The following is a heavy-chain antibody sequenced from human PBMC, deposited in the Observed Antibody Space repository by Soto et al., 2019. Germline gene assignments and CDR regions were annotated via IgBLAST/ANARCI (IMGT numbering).Heavy chain of an antibody. D-gene: IGHD6-13*01. V-gene: IGHV3-30*18. CDR3: AKGVFPGTSAPDRFAFDI. CDR2: ISDDGDYQ. J-gene: IGHJ3*02. CDR1: GFTFNSFG. Sequence: GGSLSLSCAASGFTFNSFGMHWVRQAPGKGLEWVAVISDDGDYQYYADSMNGRFTISRENSKNTLFLHLTSLGVEDTAVYYCAKGVFPGTSAPDRFAFDIWGQGTMVTVSS.